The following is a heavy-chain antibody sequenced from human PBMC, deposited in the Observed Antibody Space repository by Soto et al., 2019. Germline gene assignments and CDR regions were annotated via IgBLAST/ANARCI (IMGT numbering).Heavy chain of an antibody. D-gene: IGHD3-10*01. CDR3: ARGGNWFDP. CDR2: IDQGGGEK. V-gene: IGHV3-7*05. J-gene: IGHJ5*02. CDR1: GFTFTNYW. Sequence: EVQLVESAGTLVQPGGSLRFSCAASGFTFTNYWMVWVRQAPGKGLEWVAHIDQGGGEKYYVDSVKGRFTISRDNAKNSLYLQMNSLRAEDTALYYCARGGNWFDPWGQGTLVTVSS.